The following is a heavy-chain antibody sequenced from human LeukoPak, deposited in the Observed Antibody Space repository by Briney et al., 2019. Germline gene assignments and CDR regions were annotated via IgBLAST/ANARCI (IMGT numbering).Heavy chain of an antibody. CDR2: ISYDAGTK. CDR1: GFTLRGDG. Sequence: QSGGSLRLSCAASGFTLRGDGTHWVPQAPGKGPDWAAGISYDAGTKWSADSVKGRFTISRDNSKNTLYLQMNSLRPEDTAVYYCAKDLSQKYTFDYWGQGTLVTVSS. CDR3: AKDLSQKYTFDY. J-gene: IGHJ4*02. V-gene: IGHV3-30*18. D-gene: IGHD2/OR15-2a*01.